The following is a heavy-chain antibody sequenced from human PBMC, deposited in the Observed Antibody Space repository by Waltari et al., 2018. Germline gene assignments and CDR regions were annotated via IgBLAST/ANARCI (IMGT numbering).Heavy chain of an antibody. CDR2: LYYSGST. J-gene: IGHJ5*02. Sequence: QVQLQESGPGLVTPSETLSLTCTVSGGSISSSYWSWIRQPQGQGLEWIGYLYYSGSTNYNPSLKSRVTISVDTSKNQFSLKLSSVTAADTAVYYCARDLFEGTLSSKGNWFDPWGQGTLVTVSS. CDR3: ARDLFEGTLSSKGNWFDP. D-gene: IGHD2-8*01. CDR1: GGSISSSY. V-gene: IGHV4-59*01.